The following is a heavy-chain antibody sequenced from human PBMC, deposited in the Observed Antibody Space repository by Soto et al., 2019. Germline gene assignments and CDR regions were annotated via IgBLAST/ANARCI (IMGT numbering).Heavy chain of an antibody. D-gene: IGHD2-8*01. J-gene: IGHJ4*02. CDR2: ISGHNGNT. V-gene: IGHV1-18*04. Sequence: ASVKVSCKASGYTFTNHGISWVRQAPGQGLEWLGWISGHNGNTKYAQRLKGRVTMTADTSASTAYMELRSLRSDDTAVYYCARDLYPLAYYFDFWGQGTLVTVSS. CDR1: GYTFTNHG. CDR3: ARDLYPLAYYFDF.